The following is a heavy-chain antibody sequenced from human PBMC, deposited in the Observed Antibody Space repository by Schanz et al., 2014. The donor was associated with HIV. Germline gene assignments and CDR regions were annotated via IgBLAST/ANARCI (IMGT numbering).Heavy chain of an antibody. CDR1: GFTFSSYA. J-gene: IGHJ4*02. D-gene: IGHD1-26*01. CDR3: AKDRLDGSYYLDY. V-gene: IGHV3-23*01. CDR2: ISGSGAGT. Sequence: EVQLLESGGGLVQPGGSLRLSCAASGFTFSSYAMSWVRQAPGKGLEWVSTISGSGAGTYYADSVKGRFTISRDNSKNTLFLQMNSLRAEDTALYYCAKDRLDGSYYLDYWGQGTLVTVSA.